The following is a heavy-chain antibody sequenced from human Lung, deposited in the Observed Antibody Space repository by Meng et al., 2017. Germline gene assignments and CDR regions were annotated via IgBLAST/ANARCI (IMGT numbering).Heavy chain of an antibody. V-gene: IGHV4-4*07. CDR3: AKETIGNLRTYYFDY. Sequence: SETLSLTCTVSGGSISSYYWSWIRQPAGKGLEWIGRIYTSGSTNYNPSLKSRVTMSVDTSKNQFSLKLSSVTAADTVVYYCAKETIGNLRTYYFDYWGQGTLVTVSS. CDR2: IYTSGST. CDR1: GGSISSYY. J-gene: IGHJ4*02. D-gene: IGHD4-23*01.